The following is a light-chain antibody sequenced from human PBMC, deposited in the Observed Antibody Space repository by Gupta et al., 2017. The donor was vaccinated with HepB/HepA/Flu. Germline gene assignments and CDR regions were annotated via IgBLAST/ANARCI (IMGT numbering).Light chain of an antibody. CDR1: QSVSSSY. V-gene: IGKV3-20*01. J-gene: IGKJ4*01. CDR3: QQDGSSPLT. CDR2: GAS. Sequence: EIVLTQSPGTLSLSPEERATLSCRASQSVSSSYLAWYQQKPGQAPRLLIYGASSRATGIPDRFSGSGSGTDFTLTISRLEPEDFAVYYCQQDGSSPLTFGGGTKVEIK.